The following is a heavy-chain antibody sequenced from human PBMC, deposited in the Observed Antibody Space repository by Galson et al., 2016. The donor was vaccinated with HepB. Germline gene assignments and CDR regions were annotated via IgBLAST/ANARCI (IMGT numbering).Heavy chain of an antibody. CDR3: ASGDYGMPFDY. V-gene: IGHV4-39*01. CDR2: SYYSGNT. CDR1: GGSIYSSSYY. Sequence: LSLTCTVSGGSIYSSSYYWGWIRQPPGKGLEWIGSSYYSGNTYYNPSLKSRVTIPVDTSENQVSLKLSSVTAADTAMYYCASGDYGMPFDYWGQGTLVIVSS. J-gene: IGHJ4*02. D-gene: IGHD4-17*01.